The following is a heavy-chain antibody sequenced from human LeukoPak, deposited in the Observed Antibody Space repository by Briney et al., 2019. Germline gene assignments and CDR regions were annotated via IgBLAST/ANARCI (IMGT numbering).Heavy chain of an antibody. J-gene: IGHJ5*02. CDR2: ISGSGGST. CDR3: ARDLGAP. V-gene: IGHV3-23*01. CDR1: GFTFSNYG. D-gene: IGHD4/OR15-4a*01. Sequence: PGGSLRVSCAASGFTFSNYGMSWVRQAPGKGLEWGSGISGSGGSTYYADSVKGRFTISRDNSKNTLYLQMNSLRAEDTAVYYCARDLGAPWGQGTLVTVSS.